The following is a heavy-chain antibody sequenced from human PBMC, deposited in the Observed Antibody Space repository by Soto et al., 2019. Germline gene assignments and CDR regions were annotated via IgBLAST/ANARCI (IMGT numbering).Heavy chain of an antibody. J-gene: IGHJ4*02. CDR1: GYTFTGYY. V-gene: IGHV1-2*02. Sequence: VKVSCKASGYTFTGYYIHWVRQAPGQGLEWMGWINPNSGDTNYAQKFQGRVTMTRDTSIRTAYMELSRVRSDDTAVYYCAKALATDYWGQGTLVTVSS. CDR3: AKALATDY. CDR2: INPNSGDT.